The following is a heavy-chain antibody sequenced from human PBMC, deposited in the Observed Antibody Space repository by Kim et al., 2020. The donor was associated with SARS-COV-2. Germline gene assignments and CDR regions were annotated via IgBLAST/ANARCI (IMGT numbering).Heavy chain of an antibody. J-gene: IGHJ4*02. Sequence: DSLKGRFTISRDNSKNTLYLQMNSLRAEDTAVYYCASQAIYNYVWGSYPHWGQGTLVTVSS. CDR3: ASQAIYNYVWGSYPH. V-gene: IGHV3-53*01. D-gene: IGHD3-16*02.